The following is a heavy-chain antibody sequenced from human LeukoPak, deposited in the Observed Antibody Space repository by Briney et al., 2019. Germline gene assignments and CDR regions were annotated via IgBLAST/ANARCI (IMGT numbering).Heavy chain of an antibody. CDR2: IYYSGST. CDR3: ARHKLGGSGLVRRAFDI. V-gene: IGHV4-39*01. Sequence: SETLSLTCTVSGGSISSSIYYWGWIRQPPGKGLEWIGSIYYSGSTHYNPSLKSRVTISVDTSKNQFSLRLSFVTAADTAIYYCARHKLGGSGLVRRAFDIWGQGTMVTVSS. J-gene: IGHJ3*02. CDR1: GGSISSSIYY. D-gene: IGHD6-19*01.